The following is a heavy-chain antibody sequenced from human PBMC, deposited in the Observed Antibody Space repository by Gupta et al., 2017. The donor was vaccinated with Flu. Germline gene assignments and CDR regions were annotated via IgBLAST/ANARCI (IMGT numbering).Heavy chain of an antibody. D-gene: IGHD2-21*02. V-gene: IGHV1-3*01. CDR2: INEDNGNT. CDR1: T. Sequence: TLHWLRQAPGQRLEWMGWINEDNGNTKYSQKFQGRLTLTRDTSATTVFMELSSLRSEDTAMYYCARTGDCPECWFDPWGQRTLVTVSS. J-gene: IGHJ5*02. CDR3: ARTGDCPECWFDP.